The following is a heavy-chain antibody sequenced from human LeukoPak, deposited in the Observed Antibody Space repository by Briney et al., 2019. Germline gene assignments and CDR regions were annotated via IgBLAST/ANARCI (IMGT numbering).Heavy chain of an antibody. CDR1: GGSISSSSYY. CDR3: ARGQGMRYSNYEKYYYYYGMDV. D-gene: IGHD4-4*01. J-gene: IGHJ6*02. CDR2: INHSGST. V-gene: IGHV4-39*07. Sequence: PSETLSLTCTVSGGSISSSSYYWGWIRQPPGKGLEWIGEINHSGSTNYNPSLKSRVTISVDTSKNQFSLKLSSVTAADTAVYYCARGQGMRYSNYEKYYYYYGMDVWGQGTTVTVSS.